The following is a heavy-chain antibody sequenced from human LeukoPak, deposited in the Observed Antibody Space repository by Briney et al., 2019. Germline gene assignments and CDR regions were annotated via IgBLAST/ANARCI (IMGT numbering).Heavy chain of an antibody. Sequence: SGGSLRLSCAASGFTFSSYAMHWVRQAPGKGLEWVAVISYDGSNKYYADSVKGRFTISRDNSKNTLYLQMNSLRAEDTAVYYCAMSPDSGSSLYDYWGQGTLVTVSS. CDR2: ISYDGSNK. J-gene: IGHJ4*02. D-gene: IGHD1-26*01. V-gene: IGHV3-30-3*01. CDR1: GFTFSSYA. CDR3: AMSPDSGSSLYDY.